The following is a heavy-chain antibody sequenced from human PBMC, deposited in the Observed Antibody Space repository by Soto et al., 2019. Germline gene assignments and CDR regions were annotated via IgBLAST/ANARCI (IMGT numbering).Heavy chain of an antibody. V-gene: IGHV1-18*01. Sequence: ASVKVSCKASGYTFTSYGIIWVRQAPGQGLEWMGWISAYNGNTNYAQKLQGRVTMTTDTSTSTAYMELRSLRSDDTAVYYCARDKGYCSSTSCYVVSWFDPWGQGTLVTVSS. CDR1: GYTFTSYG. CDR3: ARDKGYCSSTSCYVVSWFDP. J-gene: IGHJ5*02. CDR2: ISAYNGNT. D-gene: IGHD2-2*01.